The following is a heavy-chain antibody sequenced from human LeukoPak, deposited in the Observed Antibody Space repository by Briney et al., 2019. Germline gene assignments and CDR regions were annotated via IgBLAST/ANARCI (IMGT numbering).Heavy chain of an antibody. CDR3: ARGGETQWELLYYFDY. J-gene: IGHJ4*02. CDR1: GGSISSYY. CDR2: IYTSGST. V-gene: IGHV4-4*07. D-gene: IGHD1-26*01. Sequence: SETLSLTCTVSGGSISSYYWSLIRQPAGKGLEWIGRIYTSGSTNYNPSLKSRVTMSVDTSKNQFSLKLSSVTAADTAVYYCARGGETQWELLYYFDYWGQGTLVTVSS.